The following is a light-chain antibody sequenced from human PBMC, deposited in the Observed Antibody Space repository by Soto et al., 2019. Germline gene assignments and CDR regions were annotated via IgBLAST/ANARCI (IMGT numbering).Light chain of an antibody. CDR1: SSDVGGYNY. CDR3: SSYTSSSTLEDV. Sequence: QXVLTQPASVSGSPVRSITISCTGTSSDVGGYNYVSWYQQHPGKAPKLMIYDVSNRPSGVSNRFSGSKSGNTASLTISGLQAEDEADYYCSSYTSSSTLEDVFGTGTKVTVL. CDR2: DVS. J-gene: IGLJ1*01. V-gene: IGLV2-14*01.